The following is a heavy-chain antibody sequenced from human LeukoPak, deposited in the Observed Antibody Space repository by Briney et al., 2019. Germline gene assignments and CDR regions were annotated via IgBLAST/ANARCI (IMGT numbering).Heavy chain of an antibody. D-gene: IGHD3-3*01. CDR1: GFTFGDYA. Sequence: GGSLRLSCTASGFTFGDYAMSWVRQAPGRGLEWVGFIRSKAYGGTTEYAASVKGRFTISRDDSKSIAYLQINSLKTEDTAVYYCTRGYENGYYLYYYYGMDVWGQGTTVTVSS. CDR2: IRSKAYGGTT. CDR3: TRGYENGYYLYYYYGMDV. J-gene: IGHJ6*02. V-gene: IGHV3-49*04.